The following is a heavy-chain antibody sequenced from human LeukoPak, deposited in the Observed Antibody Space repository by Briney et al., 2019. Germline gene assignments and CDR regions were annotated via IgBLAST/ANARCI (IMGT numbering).Heavy chain of an antibody. CDR1: GGSISSSSYY. CDR3: AAIVVPAAPYWYFDL. J-gene: IGHJ2*01. D-gene: IGHD2-2*01. CDR2: IYYSGST. V-gene: IGHV4-39*01. Sequence: SETLSLTCTVSGGSISSSSYYWGWIRQPPGKGLEWIGSIYYSGSTYYNPPLKSRVTISVDTSKNQFSLKLSSVTAADTAVYYCAAIVVPAAPYWYFDLWGRGTLVTVSS.